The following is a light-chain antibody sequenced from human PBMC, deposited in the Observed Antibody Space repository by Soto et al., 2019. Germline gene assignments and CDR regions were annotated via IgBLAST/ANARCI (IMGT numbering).Light chain of an antibody. CDR2: AVS. J-gene: IGKJ1*01. Sequence: DIQMTQSPSSLSASVGDRVTITCRASQSISSYLNWYQQKPGKPPKLLIYAVSSFQSGVPSRFSSSGYGTDFSLTITSLQPEDFETYDCQQTYSTPRTFGQGTKVEIK. CDR1: QSISSY. CDR3: QQTYSTPRT. V-gene: IGKV1-39*01.